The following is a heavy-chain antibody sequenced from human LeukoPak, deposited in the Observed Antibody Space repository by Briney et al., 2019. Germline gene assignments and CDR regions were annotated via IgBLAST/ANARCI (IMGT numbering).Heavy chain of an antibody. CDR1: VCTFNSHW. CDR3: PRLKDYRTVYDY. CDR2: INQDKTAL. D-gene: IGHD4-11*01. V-gene: IGHV3-7*04. J-gene: IGHJ4*02. Sequence: PGGSLRLSCEASVCTFNSHWMSWVRQAPGEGLEWVASINQDKTALRYVDSVRGRFTISRYNAGSLLYLEMSSLRAEDTAVYFCPRLKDYRTVYDYWGPGTLVTVSS.